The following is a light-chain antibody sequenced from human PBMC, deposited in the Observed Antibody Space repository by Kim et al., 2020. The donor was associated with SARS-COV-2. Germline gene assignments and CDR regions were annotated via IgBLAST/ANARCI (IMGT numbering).Light chain of an antibody. Sequence: VSPGERATLSCRARQSVSSNLAWYQQKPGQAPRLLIYAASTRATGIPARFSCSGSRTEFTLAISSLQSEDFAVYHCQQYHNWPPTFGQGTKVDIK. J-gene: IGKJ1*01. CDR2: AAS. V-gene: IGKV3-15*01. CDR3: QQYHNWPPT. CDR1: QSVSSN.